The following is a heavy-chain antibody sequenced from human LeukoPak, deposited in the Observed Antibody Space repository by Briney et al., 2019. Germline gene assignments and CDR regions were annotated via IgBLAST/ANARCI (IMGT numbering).Heavy chain of an antibody. CDR2: ISSSSSYI. Sequence: GGSLRLSCAASGFTFSSYSMNWVRQAPGKGLEWVSSISSSSSYIYYAGSVKGRFTISRDNAKNSLYLQMNSLRAEDTAVYYCARDTRSSVTSFDYWGQGTLVTVSS. V-gene: IGHV3-21*01. CDR1: GFTFSSYS. D-gene: IGHD5-18*01. J-gene: IGHJ4*02. CDR3: ARDTRSSVTSFDY.